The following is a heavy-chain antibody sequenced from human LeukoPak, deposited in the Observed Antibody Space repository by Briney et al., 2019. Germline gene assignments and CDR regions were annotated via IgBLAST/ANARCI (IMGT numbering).Heavy chain of an antibody. CDR3: AKRGAYYFDE. D-gene: IGHD3-10*01. J-gene: IGHJ4*02. CDR2: IINGGSTT. CDR1: GFTFSSYS. V-gene: IGHV3-23*01. Sequence: GGSLRLSCAASGFTFSSYSMSWVRQAPGKGLEWVSTIINGGSTTFYADSVKGRFTISRDNSKDALYLQMSSLRAEDTAVYYCAKRGAYYFDEWGQGTLVTVSS.